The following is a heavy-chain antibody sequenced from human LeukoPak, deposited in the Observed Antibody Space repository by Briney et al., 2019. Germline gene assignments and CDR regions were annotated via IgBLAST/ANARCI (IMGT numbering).Heavy chain of an antibody. V-gene: IGHV3-74*01. J-gene: IGHJ5*02. CDR1: GFTFSSYW. CDR2: INSDGSST. CDR3: ARDSSFEGNWFDP. Sequence: GGSLRLSCAASGFTFSSYWMLWVRQAPGKGLVWVSRINSDGSSTSYADSVKGRFTISRDNDKNTLYLQRNSLRAEDTAVYYCARDSSFEGNWFDPWGQGTLVTVSS. D-gene: IGHD3-9*01.